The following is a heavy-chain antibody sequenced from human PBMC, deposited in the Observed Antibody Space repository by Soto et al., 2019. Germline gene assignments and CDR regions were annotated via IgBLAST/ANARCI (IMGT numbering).Heavy chain of an antibody. V-gene: IGHV3-23*01. CDR2: ISGSGGST. D-gene: IGHD1-1*01. Sequence: GGSLRLSCAASGCTFSGYAMSWVRQAPGKGLEWVSAISGSGGSTYYADSVKGRFTISRDNSKNTLYLQMNSLRAEDTAVYYCAKDNELERWEYYFDYWGQGTLVTVSS. J-gene: IGHJ4*02. CDR3: AKDNELERWEYYFDY. CDR1: GCTFSGYA.